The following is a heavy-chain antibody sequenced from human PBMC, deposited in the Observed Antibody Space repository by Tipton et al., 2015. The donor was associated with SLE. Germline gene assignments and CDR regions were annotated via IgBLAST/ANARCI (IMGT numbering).Heavy chain of an antibody. D-gene: IGHD2-8*02. CDR2: IRYDGSNK. J-gene: IGHJ1*01. Sequence: SGFTFSSYGMHWVRQAPGKGLEWVAFIRYDGSNKYYADSVKGRFTISRDNSKNTLYLQMNSLRAEDTAVYYCAKPWSEYFQHWGQGTLVTVSS. CDR1: GFTFSSYG. CDR3: AKPWSEYFQH. V-gene: IGHV3-30*02.